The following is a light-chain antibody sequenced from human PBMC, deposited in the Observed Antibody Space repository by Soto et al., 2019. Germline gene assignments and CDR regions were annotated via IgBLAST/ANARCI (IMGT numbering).Light chain of an antibody. Sequence: EIVLTQSPGTLSLSPGERASLSCRASQSVISSYLAWYQQKAGQAPRLLIYGASNRATCIPDRFSGSGSGTYFTLTISRLEPEDFAMYFCQQYHSSPPTFTFGQGTKREI. CDR3: QQYHSSPPTFT. CDR1: QSVISSY. J-gene: IGKJ2*01. V-gene: IGKV3-20*01. CDR2: GAS.